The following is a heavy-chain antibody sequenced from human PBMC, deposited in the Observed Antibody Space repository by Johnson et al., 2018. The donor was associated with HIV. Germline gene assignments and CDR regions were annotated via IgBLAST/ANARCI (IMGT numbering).Heavy chain of an antibody. D-gene: IGHD2-15*01. Sequence: QVQLVESGGGVVQTGRSLRLSCAASGFTFSSYAMHWVRQAPGKGLEWVAVISYDGSNKYYADSVKGRFTISRDNSKNTLYLQMNSLRAEDTAVYYCAKDNIVVVSRDAFDIWGQGTMVTVSS. CDR1: GFTFSSYA. CDR3: AKDNIVVVSRDAFDI. CDR2: ISYDGSNK. J-gene: IGHJ3*02. V-gene: IGHV3-30*04.